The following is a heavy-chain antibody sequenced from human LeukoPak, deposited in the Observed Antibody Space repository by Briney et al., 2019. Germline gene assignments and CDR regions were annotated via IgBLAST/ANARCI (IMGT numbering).Heavy chain of an antibody. V-gene: IGHV4-39*07. Sequence: SETLSLTCTVSGGSISSSSYYWGWIRQPPGKGLEWIGSIYYSGSTYYNPSLKSRVTISVDTSKNQFSLKLSSVTAADTAVYYCARSDIVGATRGAFDIWGQGTMVTVSS. CDR1: GGSISSSSYY. D-gene: IGHD1-26*01. J-gene: IGHJ3*02. CDR3: ARSDIVGATRGAFDI. CDR2: IYYSGST.